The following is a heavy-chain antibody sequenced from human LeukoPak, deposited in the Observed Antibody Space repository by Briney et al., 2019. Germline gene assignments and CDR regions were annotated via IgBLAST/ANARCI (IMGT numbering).Heavy chain of an antibody. CDR3: ARVSTVVTDQDY. Sequence: PSETLSLTCTVSGGSISGSSYYWGWIRQPPGKGLEWIGSIYYSGSTYYNPSLKSRVTISVDTSKNQFSLKLSSVTAADTAVYYCARVSTVVTDQDYWGQGTLVTVSS. CDR2: IYYSGST. D-gene: IGHD4-23*01. CDR1: GGSISGSSYY. J-gene: IGHJ4*02. V-gene: IGHV4-39*01.